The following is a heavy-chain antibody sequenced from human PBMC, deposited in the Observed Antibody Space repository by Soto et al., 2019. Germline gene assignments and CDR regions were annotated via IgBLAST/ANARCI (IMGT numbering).Heavy chain of an antibody. CDR3: ARAGLGYCSGGSCYGGLDY. CDR2: INHSGST. Sequence: QVQLQQWGAGLLKPSETLSLTCAVYGGSFSGYYWSWIRQPPGMGLEWIGEINHSGSTNYNPSLKSRVTISVDTSKNQFSLKLSSVTAADTAVYYCARAGLGYCSGGSCYGGLDYWGQGTLVTVSS. V-gene: IGHV4-34*01. D-gene: IGHD2-15*01. J-gene: IGHJ4*02. CDR1: GGSFSGYY.